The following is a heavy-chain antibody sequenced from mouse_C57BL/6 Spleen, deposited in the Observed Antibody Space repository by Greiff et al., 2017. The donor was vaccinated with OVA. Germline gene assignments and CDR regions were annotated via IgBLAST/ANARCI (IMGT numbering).Heavy chain of an antibody. D-gene: IGHD2-1*01. CDR2: ISSGGSYT. CDR3: ARHGGYGNYPYYFDY. Sequence: EVKLVESGGDLVKPGGSLKLSCAASGFTFSSYGMSWVRQTPDKRLEWVATISSGGSYTYYPDSVKGRFTISRDNAKNTLYLQMSSLKSEDTAMYYCARHGGYGNYPYYFDYWGQGTTLTVSS. J-gene: IGHJ2*01. V-gene: IGHV5-6*02. CDR1: GFTFSSYG.